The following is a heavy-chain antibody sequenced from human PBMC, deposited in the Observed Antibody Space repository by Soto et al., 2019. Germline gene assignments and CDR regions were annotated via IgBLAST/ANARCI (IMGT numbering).Heavy chain of an antibody. CDR1: GGSISSGGYY. CDR3: ARSHLLPSFDY. J-gene: IGHJ4*02. Sequence: SETLSLTCTVSGGSISSGGYYWSWIRQHPGKGLEWIGYIYYSGSTYYNPSLKSRVTISVDTSKNQFSLKLSSVTAADTAVYYCARSHLLPSFDYWGQGTLVTVSS. V-gene: IGHV4-31*03. CDR2: IYYSGST. D-gene: IGHD2-15*01.